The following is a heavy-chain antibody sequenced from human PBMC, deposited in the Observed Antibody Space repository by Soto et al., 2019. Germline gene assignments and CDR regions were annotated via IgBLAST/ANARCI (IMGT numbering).Heavy chain of an antibody. V-gene: IGHV3-49*04. CDR1: GFTFGDYA. CDR3: KRTPMTTHFDY. CDR2: IRSKAFGGTT. Sequence: GGSLRLSCTASGFTFGDYAMSWVRQAPGKGLEWVGFIRSKAFGGTTEYAASVKGRFTISRDDSKSIAYLQMNSLKTEDTAVYYCKRTPMTTHFDYWGQGT. D-gene: IGHD4-4*01. J-gene: IGHJ4*02.